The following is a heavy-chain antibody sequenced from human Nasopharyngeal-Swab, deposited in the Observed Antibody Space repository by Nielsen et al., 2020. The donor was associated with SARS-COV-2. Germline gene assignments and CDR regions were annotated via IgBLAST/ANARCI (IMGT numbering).Heavy chain of an antibody. CDR1: GDSVSSHSAA. V-gene: IGHV6-1*01. J-gene: IGHJ4*02. Sequence: SQTLSLTCALSGDSVSSHSAAWNWFRQSPSRGLEWLGRTYYRSKWYNDYAVSVKSRITINPDTSKNQFSLQLNSVTPEDTAVYYCARDRPKQQLDHWGQGTLVTVSS. CDR3: ARDRPKQQLDH. D-gene: IGHD6-13*01. CDR2: TYYRSKWYN.